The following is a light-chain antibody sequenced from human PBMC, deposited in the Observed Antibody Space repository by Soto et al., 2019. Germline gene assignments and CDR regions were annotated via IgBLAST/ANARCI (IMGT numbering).Light chain of an antibody. CDR1: QDIAIY. V-gene: IGKV1-9*01. CDR3: QQLRMYPST. CDR2: AAS. J-gene: IGKJ4*01. Sequence: IQLTQSPSSLSASVGDRVTITCRASQDIAIYLAWYQQKPGEAPKLLIYAASTLYGGVPSRFSGSGSGTDLGLTITSLQAEDFATYYCQQLRMYPSTFGGGTKVEIK.